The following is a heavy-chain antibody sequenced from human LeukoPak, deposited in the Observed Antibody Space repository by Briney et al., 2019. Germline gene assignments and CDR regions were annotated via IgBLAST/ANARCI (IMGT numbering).Heavy chain of an antibody. V-gene: IGHV3-30*02. J-gene: IGHJ4*02. CDR1: GFTFNNFG. CDR3: AKDNRDYYIDY. CDR2: IQYNGNNK. Sequence: GGSLRLSCAASGFTFNNFGMHWVRQAPGKGLEGVTFIQYNGNNKYYADSVKGRFTISRDNSKNTLYLQMNSLRVEDTAVYYCAKDNRDYYIDYWGQGTLVTVSS. D-gene: IGHD3-10*01.